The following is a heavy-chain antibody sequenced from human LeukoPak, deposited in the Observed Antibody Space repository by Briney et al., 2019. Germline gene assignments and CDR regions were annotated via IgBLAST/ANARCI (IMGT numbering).Heavy chain of an antibody. CDR3: ATHPRIFDAFDI. CDR2: ISAYNGNT. CDR1: GYTFTSYG. Sequence: ASVKVSCKASGYTFTSYGISWVRQAPGQGLEWMGWISAYNGNTNYAQKLQGRVTMTTDTSTSTAYMELRSLRSDDTAVYYCATHPRIFDAFDIWGQGTMVTVSS. J-gene: IGHJ3*02. V-gene: IGHV1-18*01. D-gene: IGHD2-15*01.